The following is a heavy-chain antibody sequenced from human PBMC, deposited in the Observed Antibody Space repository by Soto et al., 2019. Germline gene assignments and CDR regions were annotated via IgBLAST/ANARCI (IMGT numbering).Heavy chain of an antibody. CDR1: GGTFSSYA. V-gene: IGHV1-69*13. J-gene: IGHJ1*01. CDR2: IIPIFGTA. CDR3: ARGYCSGGSCYSGREYFQH. D-gene: IGHD2-15*01. Sequence: GASVKVSCKASGGTFSSYAISWVRQAPGQGLEWMGGIIPIFGTANYAQKFQGRVTITADESTSTAYMELSSLRSEDTAVYYCARGYCSGGSCYSGREYFQHWGQGTLVTVSS.